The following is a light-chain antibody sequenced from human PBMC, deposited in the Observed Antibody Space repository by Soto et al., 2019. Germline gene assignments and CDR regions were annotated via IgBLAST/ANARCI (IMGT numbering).Light chain of an antibody. CDR3: GTWDSSLPLGV. Sequence: QSVLTQPPSVSAAPGQKVTISCSGSSSNIGNNYVSWYQQLPGTAPKLLIYENNKRPSGIPDRFSGSKSGTSATLGITGLQTGDEADYYCGTWDSSLPLGVFGGGTKLTVL. V-gene: IGLV1-51*02. CDR1: SSNIGNNY. J-gene: IGLJ3*02. CDR2: ENN.